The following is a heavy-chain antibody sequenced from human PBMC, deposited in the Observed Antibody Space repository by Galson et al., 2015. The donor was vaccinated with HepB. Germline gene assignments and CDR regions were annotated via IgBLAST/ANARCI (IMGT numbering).Heavy chain of an antibody. CDR1: GYTFISYA. Sequence: SVKVSCKASGYTFISYAMNWVRQAPGQRLEWMGWINAGNGDTKYSQKFQDRVTIARDTSASIVYMQLSSLRSEDTAVYYCARGGGAVAGTGLEDAFDIWGQGTMVTVSS. CDR3: ARGGGAVAGTGLEDAFDI. D-gene: IGHD6-13*01. V-gene: IGHV1-3*01. CDR2: INAGNGDT. J-gene: IGHJ3*02.